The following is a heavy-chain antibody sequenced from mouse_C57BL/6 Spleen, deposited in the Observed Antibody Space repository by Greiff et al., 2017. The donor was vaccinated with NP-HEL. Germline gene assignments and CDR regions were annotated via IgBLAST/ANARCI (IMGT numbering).Heavy chain of an antibody. V-gene: IGHV7-3*01. CDR1: GFTFTDYY. J-gene: IGHJ4*01. CDR2: IRNKANGYTT. D-gene: IGHD2-3*01. CDR3: ARSRWLLLYYAMDY. Sequence: EVKLMESGGGLVQPGGSLSLSCAASGFTFTDYYMSWVRQPPGKALEWLGFIRNKANGYTTEYSASVKGRFTISRDNSQSILFLQMNALRAEDSATYYCARSRWLLLYYAMDYWGQGTSVTVSS.